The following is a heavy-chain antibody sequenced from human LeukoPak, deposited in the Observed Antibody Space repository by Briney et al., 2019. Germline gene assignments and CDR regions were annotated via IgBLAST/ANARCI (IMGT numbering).Heavy chain of an antibody. CDR3: ARDTNSSVRRRLGYMDA. CDR2: IIQDGSER. J-gene: IGHJ6*03. V-gene: IGHV3-7*01. Sequence: GGSLRLSCAASGFTSSNYWMSWVRQAPGKGLEWVVNIIQDGSERNYVDSVKGRFTISRDNAKNSLYLQMNSLRAEDTAVYYCARDTNSSVRRRLGYMDAWGIGTTVTVSS. CDR1: GFTSSNYW. D-gene: IGHD3-22*01.